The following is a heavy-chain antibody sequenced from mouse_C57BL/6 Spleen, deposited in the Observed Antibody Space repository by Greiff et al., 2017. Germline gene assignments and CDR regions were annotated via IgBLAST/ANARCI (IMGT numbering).Heavy chain of an antibody. CDR3: ARFPSMMVTTMGAMDY. J-gene: IGHJ4*01. Sequence: QVQLQQSGAELMKPGASVKLSCKATGYTFTGYWIEWVKQRPGHGLEWIGEILPGSGSTNYNEKFKGKATFTADTSSNTAYMQLSSLTTEDSAIYYCARFPSMMVTTMGAMDYWGQGTSVTVSS. D-gene: IGHD2-3*01. CDR1: GYTFTGYW. CDR2: ILPGSGST. V-gene: IGHV1-9*01.